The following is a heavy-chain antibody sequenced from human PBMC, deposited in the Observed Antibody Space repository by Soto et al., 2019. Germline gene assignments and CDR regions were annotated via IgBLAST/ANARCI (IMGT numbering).Heavy chain of an antibody. CDR2: ISAYNGNT. J-gene: IGHJ4*02. D-gene: IGHD2-2*01. CDR1: GYTFTSYG. Sequence: QVQLVQSGAEVKKPGASVKVSCKASGYTFTSYGISWVRQAPGQGLEWMGWISAYNGNTNYAQKLQGRVTMTTDTSPSKAYMELRSLRSDDTAVYYCARENIVVVPAATTHFDYWGQGTLVTVSS. CDR3: ARENIVVVPAATTHFDY. V-gene: IGHV1-18*01.